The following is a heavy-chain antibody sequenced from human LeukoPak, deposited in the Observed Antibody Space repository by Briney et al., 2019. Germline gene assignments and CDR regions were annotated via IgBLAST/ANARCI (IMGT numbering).Heavy chain of an antibody. Sequence: PSETLSLTCAVYGGSFSGYYWSRIRQPPGKGLEWIGEINHSGSTNYNPSLKSRVTISVDTSKNQFSLKLSSVTAADTAVYYCARGRQEDIVVVVAAKVFDWFDPWGQGTLVTVSS. J-gene: IGHJ5*02. CDR1: GGSFSGYY. CDR3: ARGRQEDIVVVVAAKVFDWFDP. V-gene: IGHV4-34*01. CDR2: INHSGST. D-gene: IGHD2-15*01.